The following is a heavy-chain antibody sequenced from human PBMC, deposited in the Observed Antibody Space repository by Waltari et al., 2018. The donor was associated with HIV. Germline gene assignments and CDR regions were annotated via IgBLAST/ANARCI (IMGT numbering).Heavy chain of an antibody. CDR2: IVPIFGTA. Sequence: QVQLVQSGAAVKKPGSSVKVSCKASGGTFSSYAISWVRPAPGQGLEWMGGIVPIFGTANYAQKCQGRGTIAADESTSTADMELSSLRSEDTAVYYCARSGDSSGDISGGYFQHWGQGTRVTVSS. CDR3: ARSGDSSGDISGGYFQH. D-gene: IGHD3-22*01. J-gene: IGHJ1*01. V-gene: IGHV1-69*01. CDR1: GGTFSSYA.